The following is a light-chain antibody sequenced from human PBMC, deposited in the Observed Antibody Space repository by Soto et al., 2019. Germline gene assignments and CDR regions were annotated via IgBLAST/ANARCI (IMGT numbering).Light chain of an antibody. V-gene: IGKV3-20*01. CDR3: QQYGSSPWT. Sequence: EIVLTQSPGTLSLSPGERATLSCRASQSVSSSYLAWYQQKPGQAPRLLIYGASSRATGIPDRFSGSGSGTDFTLTISRLEPEDLAVYYWQQYGSSPWTFGQGTKV. CDR1: QSVSSSY. J-gene: IGKJ1*01. CDR2: GAS.